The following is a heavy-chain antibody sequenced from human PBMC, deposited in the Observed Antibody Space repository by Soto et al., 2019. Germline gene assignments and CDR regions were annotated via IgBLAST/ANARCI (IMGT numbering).Heavy chain of an antibody. CDR2: IYPGDSDT. V-gene: IGHV5-51*01. CDR1: GYSFTSYW. D-gene: IGHD2-2*01. CDR3: ARQGDVVVPATNYYYYYGMDV. Sequence: GESLKISCKGSGYSFTSYWIGWVRQMPGKGLECMGIIYPGDSDTRYSPSFQGQVTISADKSISTAYLQWSSLKASDTAMYYCARQGDVVVPATNYYYYYGMDVWGQGTTVTVS. J-gene: IGHJ6*02.